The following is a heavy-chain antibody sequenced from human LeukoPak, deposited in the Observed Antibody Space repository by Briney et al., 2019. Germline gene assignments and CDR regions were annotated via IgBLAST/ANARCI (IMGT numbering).Heavy chain of an antibody. CDR2: INPNSGGT. CDR1: GYTFTGYY. CDR3: ARETRTLNYVEWFDP. Sequence: ASVKVSCKASGYTFTGYYMHWVRQAPGQGLEWMGWINPNSGGTNYAQKFQGRVTMTRDTSISTAYMELSRLRSDDTAVYYCARETRTLNYVEWFDPWGQGTLVTVSS. D-gene: IGHD1-7*01. J-gene: IGHJ5*02. V-gene: IGHV1-2*02.